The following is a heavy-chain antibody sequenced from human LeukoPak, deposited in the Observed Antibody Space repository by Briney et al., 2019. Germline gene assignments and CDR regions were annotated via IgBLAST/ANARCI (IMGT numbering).Heavy chain of an antibody. D-gene: IGHD3-16*01. CDR2: INPRGTTT. J-gene: IGHJ5*02. V-gene: IGHV1-46*01. Sequence: ASVKVSCKASGYTFTGYYMHWVRQAPGQGLEWMGLINPRGTTTRYAESFQGRLTLTRDLSTSTDYMELSSLRSDDTAVYFCARDTSEGDYAWWFDPWGQGTLVTVAS. CDR3: ARDTSEGDYAWWFDP. CDR1: GYTFTGYY.